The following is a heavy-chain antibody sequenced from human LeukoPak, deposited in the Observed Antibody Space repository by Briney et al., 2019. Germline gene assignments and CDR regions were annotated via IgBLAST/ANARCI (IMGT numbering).Heavy chain of an antibody. V-gene: IGHV3-23*01. CDR1: GFTFSSYA. D-gene: IGHD3-22*01. J-gene: IGHJ4*02. Sequence: GGSLRLSCAASGFTFSSYAMSWVRQAPGKGLEWVSAISGSGGSTYYADSVKGRFTISRDNSKNTLYLQMNSLRAEDTAVYYCAREYYDSSGYYMGGYWGQGTLVTVSS. CDR2: ISGSGGST. CDR3: AREYYDSSGYYMGGY.